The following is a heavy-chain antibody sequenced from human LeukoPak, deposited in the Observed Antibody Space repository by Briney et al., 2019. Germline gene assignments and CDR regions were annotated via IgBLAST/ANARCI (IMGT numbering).Heavy chain of an antibody. CDR2: ISSSGSTI. V-gene: IGHV3-48*03. D-gene: IGHD3-10*01. Sequence: GGSLRLSCAASGFTFSSYEMNWVRQAPGKGREWVSYISSSGSTIYYADSVKGRFTISRDNAKNSPYLQMNSLRAEDTAVYYCARDTYYYGSGSANWFDPWGQGTLVTVSS. J-gene: IGHJ5*02. CDR3: ARDTYYYGSGSANWFDP. CDR1: GFTFSSYE.